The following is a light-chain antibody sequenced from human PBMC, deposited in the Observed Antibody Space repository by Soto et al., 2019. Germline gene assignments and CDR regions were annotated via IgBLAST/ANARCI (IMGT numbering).Light chain of an antibody. V-gene: IGLV2-14*01. J-gene: IGLJ1*01. CDR3: SSYTIGSTYV. CDR1: SSDVGTYDD. CDR2: EVT. Sequence: QSVLTQPASVSASPGQSITISCTGTSSDVGTYDDVSWYRQHPGKAPRLLIYEVTNRPSGVSNRFSGSKSGDTASLTTSGLQAEDEGDYYCSSYTIGSTYVFGSGTKVTVL.